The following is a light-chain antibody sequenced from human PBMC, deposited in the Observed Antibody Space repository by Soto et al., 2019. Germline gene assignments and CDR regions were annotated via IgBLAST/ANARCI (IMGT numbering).Light chain of an antibody. V-gene: IGLV2-14*01. Sequence: QSVLTQPASVSGSPGQSITISCTGTSSDVGAYKHVSWFQDHPGKAPKLIVYEVSNRPSGVSDRFAGSKSGNTASLTISGLRTEDEADYYCSSYTTSNTLVFGEGTKVTVL. CDR1: SSDVGAYKH. J-gene: IGLJ3*02. CDR3: SSYTTSNTLV. CDR2: EVS.